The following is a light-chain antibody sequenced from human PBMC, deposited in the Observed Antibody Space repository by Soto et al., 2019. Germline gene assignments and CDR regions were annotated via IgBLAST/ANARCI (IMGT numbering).Light chain of an antibody. CDR3: QQYNSYPVT. V-gene: IGKV1-16*01. CDR2: AAS. Sequence: DIQMTQSPSSLSASVGDSVTITCRASQDITNFLAWFQQKPGKAPKSLISAASTLRSGVPSRFSGSGSGTGFNLTISSLQPEDFATYYCQQYNSYPVTFGQGIRLEMK. CDR1: QDITNF. J-gene: IGKJ5*01.